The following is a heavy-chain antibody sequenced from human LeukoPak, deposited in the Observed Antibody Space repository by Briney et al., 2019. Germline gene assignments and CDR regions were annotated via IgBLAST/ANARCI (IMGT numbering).Heavy chain of an antibody. Sequence: GGSLRLSCVASGFDFRSYSLNWVRQAPGEGLEWVSYISSFSGTINYSDSVKGRFTISRDNAKNSLYLQMNSLRAEDTAVYYCARDQGYYDSSGYYYPDAFDIWGQGTMVTVSS. CDR2: ISSFSGTI. D-gene: IGHD3-22*01. V-gene: IGHV3-48*01. CDR3: ARDQGYYDSSGYYYPDAFDI. CDR1: GFDFRSYS. J-gene: IGHJ3*02.